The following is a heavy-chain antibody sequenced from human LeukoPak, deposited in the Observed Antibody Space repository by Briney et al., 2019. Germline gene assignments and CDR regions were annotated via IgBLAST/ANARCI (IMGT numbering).Heavy chain of an antibody. CDR1: GFTFSSYG. V-gene: IGHV3-30*03. CDR3: SRWPTWGIDY. Sequence: GRSLRLSCAASGFTFSSYGMHWVRQAPGKGLEWVAVISYDGSNKYYADSVKGRFTISRDNSKNTLYLQMNSLRAEDTAVYYCSRWPTWGIDYWGQGTLVTVSS. J-gene: IGHJ4*02. D-gene: IGHD3-16*01. CDR2: ISYDGSNK.